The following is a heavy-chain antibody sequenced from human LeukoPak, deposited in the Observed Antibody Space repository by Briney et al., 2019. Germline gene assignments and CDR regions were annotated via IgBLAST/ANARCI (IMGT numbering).Heavy chain of an antibody. CDR1: GFTFSSYG. D-gene: IGHD1-26*01. Sequence: GGSLRLSCAASGFTFSSYGMHWVRQAPGKGLEWVAVISYDGSNKYYADSVKGRFTISRDNSKNTLYLQMNSLKAEDTAVYYGAKDGPSDTWELLRYYYYGMEVWGQGTTVTVSS. V-gene: IGHV3-30*18. CDR2: ISYDGSNK. J-gene: IGHJ6*01. CDR3: AKDGPSDTWELLRYYYYGMEV.